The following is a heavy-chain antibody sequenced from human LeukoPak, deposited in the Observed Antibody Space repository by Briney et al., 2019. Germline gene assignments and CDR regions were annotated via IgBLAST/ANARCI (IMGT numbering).Heavy chain of an antibody. Sequence: ASVKVSCKASGYTFISYDINWVRQAAGQGLEWMGWMNPNSANTGYAEKFQGRVSMTRNNPISTAYMELSGLRSDDTAVYYCARGITMVRGVRSGMDVWGQGTTVTVSS. CDR3: ARGITMVRGVRSGMDV. D-gene: IGHD3-10*01. J-gene: IGHJ6*02. CDR1: GYTFISYD. CDR2: MNPNSANT. V-gene: IGHV1-8*02.